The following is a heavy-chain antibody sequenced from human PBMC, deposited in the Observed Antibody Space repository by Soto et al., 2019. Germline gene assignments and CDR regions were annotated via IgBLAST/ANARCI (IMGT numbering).Heavy chain of an antibody. CDR2: ISYDGNNT. Sequence: QGQLVESGGGVVQPGRSLRLSCAASGFTFSNYVMHWVRQAPDKGLEWVAVISYDGNNTYYADSVKGRFTLSRDNSKNTLYMQRNSLRAEDTAVYYCAIGGRVVTRNWFDPWGQGTLVTVSS. V-gene: IGHV3-30*03. D-gene: IGHD2-2*01. CDR1: GFTFSNYV. J-gene: IGHJ5*02. CDR3: AIGGRVVTRNWFDP.